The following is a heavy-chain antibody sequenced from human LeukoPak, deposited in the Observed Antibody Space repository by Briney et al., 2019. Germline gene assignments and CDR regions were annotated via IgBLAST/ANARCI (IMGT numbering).Heavy chain of an antibody. CDR2: ISSSSSYI. J-gene: IGHJ3*02. D-gene: IGHD6-13*01. CDR1: GFTFSSYS. V-gene: IGHV3-21*01. CDR3: ARVGQLVTKGAFDI. Sequence: PGGSLRLSCAASGFTFSSYSMNWVRQAPGKGLEWVSSISSSSSYIYYADSVKGRFTISRDNAKNSLYLQMNSLRAEDTAVYYCARVGQLVTKGAFDIWGQGTMVTVSS.